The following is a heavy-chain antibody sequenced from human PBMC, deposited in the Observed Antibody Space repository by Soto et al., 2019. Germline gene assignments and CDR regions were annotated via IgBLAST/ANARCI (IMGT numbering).Heavy chain of an antibody. J-gene: IGHJ4*02. CDR1: GFTFDDYA. V-gene: IGHV3-9*01. CDR3: AKDIDYYDSSGRIDS. CDR2: ISWNSGSI. D-gene: IGHD3-22*01. Sequence: PGGSLRLSCAASGFTFDDYAMHWVRQAPGKGLEWVSGISWNSGSIGYADSVKGRFTISRDNAKNSLYLQMNSLRAEDTALYYCAKDIDYYDSSGRIDSWGQGT.